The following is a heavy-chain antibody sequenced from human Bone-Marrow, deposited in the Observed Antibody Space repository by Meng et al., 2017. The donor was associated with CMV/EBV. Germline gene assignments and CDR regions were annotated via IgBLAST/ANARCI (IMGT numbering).Heavy chain of an antibody. J-gene: IGHJ4*02. V-gene: IGHV3-73*01. CDR2: IRSEAYSYAT. Sequence: GGSLRLSCAASGFTFSDSTMHWVRQASGKGLQWVGRIRSEAYSYATAYAASVTGRFTITRDDSKNTAYLQMNSLKTEDTAVYYCTRAYSSSSVFDYWGQGTLVTVSS. CDR3: TRAYSSSSVFDY. CDR1: GFTFSDST. D-gene: IGHD6-6*01.